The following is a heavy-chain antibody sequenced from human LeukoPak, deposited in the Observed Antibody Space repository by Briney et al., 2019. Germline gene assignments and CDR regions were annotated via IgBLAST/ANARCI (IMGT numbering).Heavy chain of an antibody. D-gene: IGHD3-3*01. CDR3: AKANRDYDFWSGYPCFEY. J-gene: IGHJ4*02. V-gene: IGHV3-23*01. Sequence: PGGSLRLSCTAPGFTFSSYAMSWVRQAPGKGLEWVSAISGSGVTTYYADSVMGRFTISRDSSKNTLYVQMNRLRAEDTAVYYCAKANRDYDFWSGYPCFEYWGQGTLVTVSS. CDR2: ISGSGVTT. CDR1: GFTFSSYA.